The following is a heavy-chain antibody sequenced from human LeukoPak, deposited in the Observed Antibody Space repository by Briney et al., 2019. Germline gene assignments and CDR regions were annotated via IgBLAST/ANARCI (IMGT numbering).Heavy chain of an antibody. J-gene: IGHJ4*02. CDR3: AKDRACIQLWYFEN. CDR2: ITGGGVST. V-gene: IGHV3-23*01. Sequence: PGGSLRLSCAASGFTFSSYAMSWVRQSPGKGLEWVSAITGGGVSTFYADSVKGRFTISRDNSKNMVYLQMDSLGVDDSAVYYCAKDRACIQLWYFENWGQGTRVTVSS. D-gene: IGHD5-24*01. CDR1: GFTFSSYA.